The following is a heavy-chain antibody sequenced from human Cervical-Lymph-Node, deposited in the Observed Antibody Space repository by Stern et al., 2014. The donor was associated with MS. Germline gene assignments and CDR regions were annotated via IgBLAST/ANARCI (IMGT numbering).Heavy chain of an antibody. CDR2: ISSSRSNI. V-gene: IGHV3-21*01. Sequence: VQLVESGGGLVKPGGSLRLSCAASGFTFSSYSMNWVRQAPGKGLEWVSSISSSRSNIYYADSVKGRFTISRDNAKNSLYLQMNSLRAEDTAVYYCARDSGSITMVDYWGQGTLVTVSS. CDR1: GFTFSSYS. CDR3: ARDSGSITMVDY. J-gene: IGHJ4*02. D-gene: IGHD3-3*01.